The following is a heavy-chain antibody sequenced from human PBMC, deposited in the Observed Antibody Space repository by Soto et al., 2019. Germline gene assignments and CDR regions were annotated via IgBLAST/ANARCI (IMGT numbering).Heavy chain of an antibody. CDR1: GFTFSSYA. CDR3: AKDKPTGGSPNWFDP. Sequence: GSLRLSCAASGFTFSSYAMSWVRQAPGKGLEWVSAISGSGGSTYYADSVKGRLTLSRDNSKNTLYLQMKSLRAEDTAVYYCAKDKPTGGSPNWFDPWGQGTLVTVSS. V-gene: IGHV3-23*01. J-gene: IGHJ5*02. D-gene: IGHD3-16*01. CDR2: ISGSGGST.